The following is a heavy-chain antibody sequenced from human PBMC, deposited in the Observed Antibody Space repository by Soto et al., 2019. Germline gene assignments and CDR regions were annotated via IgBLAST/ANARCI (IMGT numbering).Heavy chain of an antibody. V-gene: IGHV3-30-3*01. J-gene: IGHJ4*02. CDR3: ARGPIVAVAHVDY. D-gene: IGHD3-22*01. CDR1: GFTFSTYP. CDR2: VSIDGSHE. Sequence: GGSLRLSCAASGFTFSTYPMHWVRQAPGKGLEWVAAVSIDGSHEFYADSVKGRFTISRDNSKDTLYLQMNSLRVEDTAVYYCARGPIVAVAHVDYWGQGTLVTVSS.